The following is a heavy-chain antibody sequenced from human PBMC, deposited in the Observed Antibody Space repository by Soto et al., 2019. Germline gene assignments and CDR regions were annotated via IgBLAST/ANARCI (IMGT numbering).Heavy chain of an antibody. CDR2: IYPGDSDT. CDR3: ARYRSSSNYYYYYMDV. CDR1: GYSFTSYW. V-gene: IGHV5-51*01. Sequence: GESLKISCKGSGYSFTSYWIGWVRQMPGKGLEWMGIIYPGDSDTRYSPSFQGQVTISADKSISTAYLQWSSLKASDTAMYYCARYRSSSNYYYYYMDVWGKGTTVTVSS. D-gene: IGHD6-13*01. J-gene: IGHJ6*03.